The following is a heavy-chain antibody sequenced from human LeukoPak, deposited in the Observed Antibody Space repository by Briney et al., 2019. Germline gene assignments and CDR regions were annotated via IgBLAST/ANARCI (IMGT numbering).Heavy chain of an antibody. D-gene: IGHD1-7*01. CDR2: ISGSGTGT. CDR1: GFTFSSYA. J-gene: IGHJ4*02. Sequence: PGGSLRLSCAASGFTFSSYAMSWVREAPRKGAYWVSAISGSGTGTYYADSVKGRFTISSDNSKNTLYLQMNSLRAEDTAVYYCAKEGGTGTRFDYWGQGTLVTVSS. V-gene: IGHV3-23*01. CDR3: AKEGGTGTRFDY.